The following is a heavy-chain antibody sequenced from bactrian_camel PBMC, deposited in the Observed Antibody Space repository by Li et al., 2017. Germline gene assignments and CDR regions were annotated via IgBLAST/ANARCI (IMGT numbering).Heavy chain of an antibody. D-gene: IGHD6*01. CDR2: ITADGDT. V-gene: IGHV3S26*01. CDR1: GYTVTTYS. J-gene: IGHJ4*01. CDR3: AADTSLGTVVAGIPDPYEYNY. Sequence: HVQLVESGGGSAQAGGSLRLSCAASGYTVTTYSWFRQAPGKRRERVAIITADGDTRYADSVEGRFTISKDNYKNTLYLQMNSLNPEDTAMYYCAADTSLGTVVAGIPDPYEYNYWGQGTQVTVS.